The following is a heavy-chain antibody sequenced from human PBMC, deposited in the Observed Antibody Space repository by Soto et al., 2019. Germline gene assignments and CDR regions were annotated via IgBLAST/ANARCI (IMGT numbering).Heavy chain of an antibody. CDR3: AKDIGETGSPYYYYGMDV. CDR2: ISWDGGST. J-gene: IGHJ6*02. D-gene: IGHD1-1*01. Sequence: GGSLRLSCAASGFTFDDYTMHWVRQAPGKGLEWVSLISWDGGSTYYADSVKGRFTISRDNSKNSLYLQMNSLRTEDTALYYCAKDIGETGSPYYYYGMDVWGQGTTVTVSS. V-gene: IGHV3-43*01. CDR1: GFTFDDYT.